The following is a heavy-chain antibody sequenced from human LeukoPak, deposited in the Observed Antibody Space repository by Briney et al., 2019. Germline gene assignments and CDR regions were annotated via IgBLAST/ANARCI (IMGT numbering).Heavy chain of an antibody. J-gene: IGHJ3*02. V-gene: IGHV3-11*06. Sequence: GGSLRLSCAASGFTFSDYYMSWIRQAPGKGLEWVSYISSSSSYTNYADSVKGRFTISRDNAKNSLYLQMNSLRAEDTAVYYCARGCCSSTSCYTSNAFDIWGQGTMVTVSS. D-gene: IGHD2-2*02. CDR1: GFTFSDYY. CDR2: ISSSSSYT. CDR3: ARGCCSSTSCYTSNAFDI.